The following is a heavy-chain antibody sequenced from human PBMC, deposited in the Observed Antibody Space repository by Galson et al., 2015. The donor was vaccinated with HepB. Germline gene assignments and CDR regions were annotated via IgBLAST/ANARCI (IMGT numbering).Heavy chain of an antibody. CDR3: AKNLAGVLIPAAYYYYYGMDV. D-gene: IGHD2-2*01. CDR2: ISGSGGNT. V-gene: IGHV3-23*01. Sequence: SLRLSCAASGFTFSTYAMSWVRQAPGKGLEWVSGISGSGGNTYYPDSVEGRFTISRDNSKNTLYLQMNSLRAEDTAIYYCAKNLAGVLIPAAYYYYYGMDVWGQGTTVTVSS. J-gene: IGHJ6*02. CDR1: GFTFSTYA.